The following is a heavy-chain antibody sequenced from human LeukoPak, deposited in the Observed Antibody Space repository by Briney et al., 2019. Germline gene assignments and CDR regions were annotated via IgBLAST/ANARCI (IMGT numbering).Heavy chain of an antibody. V-gene: IGHV3-30*02. Sequence: GGSLRLSCAASGFTFSGYDMHWVRQAPGKGLEWVALIRSDGSDKYYADSVKGRFTISRDNSKNTVFLQMNSLRAEGTAVYYCAKDIAAAGGPCAYWGRGTLVTVSS. CDR3: AKDIAAAGGPCAY. CDR2: IRSDGSDK. J-gene: IGHJ4*02. CDR1: GFTFSGYD. D-gene: IGHD6-13*01.